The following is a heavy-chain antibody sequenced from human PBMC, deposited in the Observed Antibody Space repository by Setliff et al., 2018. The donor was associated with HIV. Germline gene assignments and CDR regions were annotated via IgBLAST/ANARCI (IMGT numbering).Heavy chain of an antibody. CDR2: IYTTGST. D-gene: IGHD6-13*01. J-gene: IGHJ4*02. CDR1: GDSISSANYF. V-gene: IGHV4-61*09. CDR3: AGFPLSSSWYFY. Sequence: SETLSLTCTVSGDSISSANYFWNWIRQPAGKGLEWIGHIYTTGSTYYNPSLKSRVTISVDTSKNQFSLKLSSVTAADTAVYYCAGFPLSSSWYFYWGQGTLVTVSS.